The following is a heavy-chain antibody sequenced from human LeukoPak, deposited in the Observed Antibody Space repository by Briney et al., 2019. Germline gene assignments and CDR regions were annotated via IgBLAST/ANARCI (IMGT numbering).Heavy chain of an antibody. CDR1: GFTFSSYN. V-gene: IGHV3-21*01. Sequence: VGSLRLSCAASGFTFSSYNMNWVRQAPGKGLEWVSSISSGSSYIFYADSVKGRFTISRDNAKNSLYLQMNSLRAEDTAVYYCARGVDYYGVWGQGTLVTVSS. J-gene: IGHJ4*02. D-gene: IGHD3-10*01. CDR3: ARGVDYYGV. CDR2: ISSGSSYI.